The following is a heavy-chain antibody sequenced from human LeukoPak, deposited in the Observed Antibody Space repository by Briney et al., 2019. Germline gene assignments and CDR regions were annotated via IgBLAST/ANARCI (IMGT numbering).Heavy chain of an antibody. J-gene: IGHJ4*02. CDR2: INHSGST. Sequence: PSETLSLTCAVSGYSISSGYYWGWIRQPPGKGLEWIGEINHSGSTNYNPSLKSRVTISVDTSKNQFSLKLSSVTAADTAVYYCARGVNYDSSGYFDYWGQGTLVTVSS. CDR1: GYSISSGYY. CDR3: ARGVNYDSSGYFDY. V-gene: IGHV4-38-2*01. D-gene: IGHD3-22*01.